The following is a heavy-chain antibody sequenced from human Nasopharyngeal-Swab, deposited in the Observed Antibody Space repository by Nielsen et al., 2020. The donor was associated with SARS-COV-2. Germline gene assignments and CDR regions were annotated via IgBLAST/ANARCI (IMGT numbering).Heavy chain of an antibody. V-gene: IGHV3-33*01. Sequence: GGSLRLSCAASGFTFSSYGMHWVRQAPGKGLEWVAVIWYDGSNKYYADSVKGRFTISRDNSKNTLYLQMNSLRAEDTAAYYCARDSPGTDSSGYDDAFDIWGQGTMVTVSS. D-gene: IGHD3-22*01. CDR3: ARDSPGTDSSGYDDAFDI. CDR1: GFTFSSYG. J-gene: IGHJ3*02. CDR2: IWYDGSNK.